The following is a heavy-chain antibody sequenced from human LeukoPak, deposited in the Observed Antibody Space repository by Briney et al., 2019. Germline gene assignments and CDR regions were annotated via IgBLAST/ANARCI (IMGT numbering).Heavy chain of an antibody. CDR1: GGSFSGYY. D-gene: IGHD6-19*01. CDR2: INHSGST. V-gene: IGHV4-34*01. J-gene: IGHJ4*02. Sequence: SETLSLTCAVYGGSFSGYYWSWIRQPPGKGLEWIGEINHSGSTNYNPSLKSRVTISVDTSKNQFSLKLSTVTAADTAVYYCARRRKGYSSGHFDYWGQGTLVTVSS. CDR3: ARRRKGYSSGHFDY.